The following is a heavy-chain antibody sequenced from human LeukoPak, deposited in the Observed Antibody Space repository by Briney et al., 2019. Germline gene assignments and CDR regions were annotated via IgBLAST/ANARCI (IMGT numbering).Heavy chain of an antibody. Sequence: SGPTLVKPTQTLTLTCTFSGFSLSTSGVGVGWIRQPPGKALEWLALIYWDDDKRYSPSLKSRLTITKDTSKNQVVLTMTNMDPVDTATYYCAHSYDILTSYLNWLDPWGQGTLVTVSS. J-gene: IGHJ5*02. CDR2: IYWDDDK. CDR1: GFSLSTSGVG. D-gene: IGHD3-9*01. V-gene: IGHV2-5*02. CDR3: AHSYDILTSYLNWLDP.